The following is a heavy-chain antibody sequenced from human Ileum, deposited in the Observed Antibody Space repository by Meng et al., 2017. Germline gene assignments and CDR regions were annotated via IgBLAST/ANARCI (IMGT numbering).Heavy chain of an antibody. J-gene: IGHJ4*02. CDR3: ASLRCNWNYSADY. Sequence: QVQLQDSGPGLVKPSGTLSLTCAGSGGSISSSNWWSWVRQPPGKGLEWIGEIYHSGSTNYNPSLKSRVTISVDKSKNQFSLKLGSVTAADTAVYYCASLRCNWNYSADYWGQGTLVTVSS. D-gene: IGHD1-7*01. CDR1: GGSISSSNW. CDR2: IYHSGST. V-gene: IGHV4-4*02.